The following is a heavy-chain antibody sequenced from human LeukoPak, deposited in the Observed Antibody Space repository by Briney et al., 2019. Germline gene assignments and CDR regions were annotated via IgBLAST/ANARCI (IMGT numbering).Heavy chain of an antibody. CDR1: GFTVSSNY. J-gene: IGHJ4*02. CDR3: AKDNPPTYYYDSSGYYYFDY. V-gene: IGHV3-53*01. Sequence: GGSLRLSCAASGFTVSSNYMSWVRQAPGKGLEWVSVIYSGGSTYYADSVKGRFTISRDNSKNTLYLQMNSLRAEDTAVYYCAKDNPPTYYYDSSGYYYFDYWGQGTLVTVSS. CDR2: IYSGGST. D-gene: IGHD3-22*01.